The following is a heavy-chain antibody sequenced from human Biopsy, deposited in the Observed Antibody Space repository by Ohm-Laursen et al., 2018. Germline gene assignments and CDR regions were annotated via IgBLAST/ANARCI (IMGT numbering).Heavy chain of an antibody. D-gene: IGHD1-26*01. J-gene: IGHJ3*02. CDR2: IYYSGGT. Sequence: GTPSFTCSVSGGSMTGYEWSWIRLAPGKGLEWIGYIYYSGGTKYNPSLASRVTFSVDMSKSQFSLKLYSVTAADTAVYYCARVEAGTYDALDIWGQGTLVAVSA. V-gene: IGHV4-59*01. CDR3: ARVEAGTYDALDI. CDR1: GGSMTGYE.